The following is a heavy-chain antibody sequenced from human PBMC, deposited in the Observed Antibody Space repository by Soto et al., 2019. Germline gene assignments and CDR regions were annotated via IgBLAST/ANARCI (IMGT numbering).Heavy chain of an antibody. CDR2: IYYSRNT. J-gene: IGHJ4*02. CDR3: TREEDY. Sequence: QVQLQESGPGLVKPSETLSLTCTVSGGSMSRYYWSWIRQPPGKGLEWIGYIYYSRNTNYNPSRKSRVTLSVDTSKNQLSLKLSSVTVADTAVYYCTREEDYWGQGTLVTVSS. V-gene: IGHV4-59*01. CDR1: GGSMSRYY.